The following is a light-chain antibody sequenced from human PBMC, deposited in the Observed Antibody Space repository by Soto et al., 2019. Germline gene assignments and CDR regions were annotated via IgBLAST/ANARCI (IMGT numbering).Light chain of an antibody. J-gene: IGLJ1*01. Sequence: QSVLTQPASVSGSPGQSITISCTGTSSDVGSYNLVSWYQQHPGKAPKRMIYEGSKRPSGVSNRFSGSKSGNTASLTISGLQAEDEADYYCCSYAGSSFYVFGTGTMVTVL. V-gene: IGLV2-23*01. CDR2: EGS. CDR1: SSDVGSYNL. CDR3: CSYAGSSFYV.